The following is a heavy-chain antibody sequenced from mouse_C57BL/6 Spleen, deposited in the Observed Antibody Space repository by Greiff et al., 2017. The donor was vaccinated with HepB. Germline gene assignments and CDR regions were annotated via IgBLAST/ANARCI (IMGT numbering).Heavy chain of an antibody. V-gene: IGHV1-82*01. CDR3: AREGWLLPYWYFDV. CDR2: IYPGDGDT. CDR1: GYAFSSSW. Sequence: QVQLKQSGPELVKPGASVKISCKASGYAFSSSWMNWVKQRPGKGLEWIGRIYPGDGDTNYNGKFKGKATLTADKSSSTAYMQLSSLTSEDSAVYFCAREGWLLPYWYFDVWGTGTTVTVSS. D-gene: IGHD2-3*01. J-gene: IGHJ1*03.